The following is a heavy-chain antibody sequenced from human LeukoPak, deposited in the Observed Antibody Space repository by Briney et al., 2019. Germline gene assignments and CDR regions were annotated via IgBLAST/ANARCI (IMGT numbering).Heavy chain of an antibody. V-gene: IGHV3-53*01. CDR2: IYSGGST. CDR1: GFTVSSNY. CDR3: AKDRLPGYSSSWRQNGGGLDY. D-gene: IGHD6-13*01. J-gene: IGHJ4*02. Sequence: GGSLRLSCAASGFTVSSNYMSWVRQAPGKGLEWVSVIYSGGSTYYADSVKGRFTISRDNSKNTLYLQMNSLRAEDTAVYYCAKDRLPGYSSSWRQNGGGLDYWGQGTLVTVSS.